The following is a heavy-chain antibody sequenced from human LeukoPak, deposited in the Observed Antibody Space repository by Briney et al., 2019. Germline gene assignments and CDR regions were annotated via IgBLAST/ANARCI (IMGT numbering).Heavy chain of an antibody. V-gene: IGHV1-2*06. D-gene: IGHD6-13*01. Sequence: GASVKVSCMASGYTFTGYYMHWVRQAPGQGLEWMGRINPNSGGTNYAQKFQGRVTMTRDTSISTAYMELSRLRSDDTAVYYCALPGGMGSFRDYWGQGTLVTVSS. J-gene: IGHJ4*02. CDR3: ALPGGMGSFRDY. CDR2: INPNSGGT. CDR1: GYTFTGYY.